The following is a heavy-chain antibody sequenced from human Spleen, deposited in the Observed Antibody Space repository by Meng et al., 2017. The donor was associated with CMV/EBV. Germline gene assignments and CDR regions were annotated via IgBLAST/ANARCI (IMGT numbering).Heavy chain of an antibody. D-gene: IGHD3-22*01. Sequence: GGSLRLSCAASGFTFSSFWMSWVRQAPGKGLEWVANINQDGSEKYYVDSVKGRFTISRDNAKNSLYLQMNSLRAEDTAVYYCAKYLVVVITYFDYWGQGTLVT. CDR3: AKYLVVVITYFDY. CDR1: GFTFSSFW. V-gene: IGHV3-7*03. CDR2: INQDGSEK. J-gene: IGHJ4*02.